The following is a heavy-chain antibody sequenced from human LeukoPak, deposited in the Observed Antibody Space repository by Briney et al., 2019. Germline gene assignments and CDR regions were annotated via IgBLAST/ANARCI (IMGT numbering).Heavy chain of an antibody. D-gene: IGHD3-22*01. J-gene: IGHJ4*02. CDR3: ARVPRYYDSSGYYYGSSFDY. V-gene: IGHV4-39*07. CDR1: GGSISSSSYY. Sequence: PSETLSLTCTVSGGSISSSSYYWGWIRQPPGKGLEWIGSIYYSGSTYYNPSLKSRVTISVDTSKNQFSLKLTSVTAADTAVYYCARVPRYYDSSGYYYGSSFDYWGQGTLVTVSS. CDR2: IYYSGST.